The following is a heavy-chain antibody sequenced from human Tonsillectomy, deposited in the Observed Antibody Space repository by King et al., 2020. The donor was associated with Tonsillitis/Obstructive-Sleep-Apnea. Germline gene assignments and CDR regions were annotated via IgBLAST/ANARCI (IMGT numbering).Heavy chain of an antibody. D-gene: IGHD3-22*01. CDR3: AREGYYYDSSGYPASYYFDY. Sequence: VQLQESGPGLVKPSQTLSLTCTVSGGSISSGGYYWSWIRQHPGKGLEWIGYIHYSGTTYYNPSLRSRVTISVDTSKNHFYLKLSSVTAADTAVYYCAREGYYYDSSGYPASYYFDYWGQGTLVTVSS. J-gene: IGHJ4*02. V-gene: IGHV4-31*03. CDR1: GGSISSGGYY. CDR2: IHYSGTT.